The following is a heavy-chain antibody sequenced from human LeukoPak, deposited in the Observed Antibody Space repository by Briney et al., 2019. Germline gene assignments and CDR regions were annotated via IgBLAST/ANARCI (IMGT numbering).Heavy chain of an antibody. J-gene: IGHJ4*02. V-gene: IGHV4-4*02. CDR1: GGSISSSNW. CDR3: ARGEVVESYFDY. CDR2: IYHSGST. D-gene: IGHD2-15*01. Sequence: PSETLSLTCAVSGGSISSSNWWSWVRPPPGKGLDWIGEIYHSGSTNYNPSLKSRVTISVDKSKNQFSLKLSSVTAADTAVYYCARGEVVESYFDYWGQGTLVTVSS.